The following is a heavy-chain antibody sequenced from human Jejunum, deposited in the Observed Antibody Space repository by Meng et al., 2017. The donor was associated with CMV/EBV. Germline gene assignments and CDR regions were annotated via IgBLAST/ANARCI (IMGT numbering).Heavy chain of an antibody. CDR1: GFTFSSYG. V-gene: IGHV3-33*05. CDR3: ARSMDGAIVGRFDM. J-gene: IGHJ3*02. Sequence: SGFTFSSYGMHWVRQAPGKGLEWVAVISYDGSIKYQADTVKGRFTISRDNSKNTLYLQMNSLRAEDTAVYYCARSMDGAIVGRFDMWGQGTMVTVSS. CDR2: ISYDGSIK. D-gene: IGHD1-26*01.